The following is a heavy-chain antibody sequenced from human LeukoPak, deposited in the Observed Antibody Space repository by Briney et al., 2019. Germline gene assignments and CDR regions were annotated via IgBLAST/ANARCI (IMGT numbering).Heavy chain of an antibody. CDR1: GFTFSSYA. V-gene: IGHV3-64*01. J-gene: IGHJ5*02. Sequence: GGSLRLSCAASGFTFSSYAMHWVRQAPGKGLEYVSAISSNGGSTYYANSVKGRFTISRDNSKNTLYLQMGSLRAEDMAVYYCARDVSVVVPAAMSDPWGQGTLVTVSS. CDR2: ISSNGGST. D-gene: IGHD2-2*01. CDR3: ARDVSVVVPAAMSDP.